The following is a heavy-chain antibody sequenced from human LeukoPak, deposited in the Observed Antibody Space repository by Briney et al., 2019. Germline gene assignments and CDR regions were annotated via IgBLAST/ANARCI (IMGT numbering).Heavy chain of an antibody. Sequence: GASVKVSCKASGYTFTGYYMHWVRQAPGQGLEWMGWINPNSGGTDYAQKFQGRVTMTRDTSISTAYMEVSRLRSDDTAVYYRARDYYDSSGYSRFDPWGQGTLVTVSS. CDR2: INPNSGGT. V-gene: IGHV1-2*02. CDR3: ARDYYDSSGYSRFDP. CDR1: GYTFTGYY. D-gene: IGHD3-22*01. J-gene: IGHJ5*02.